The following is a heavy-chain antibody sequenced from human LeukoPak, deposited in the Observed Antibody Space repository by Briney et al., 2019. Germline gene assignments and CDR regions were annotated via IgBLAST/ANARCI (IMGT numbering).Heavy chain of an antibody. CDR2: INHSGST. J-gene: IGHJ5*02. CDR1: GGSFSGYY. Sequence: SETLSLTCAVYGGSFSGYYWSWIRQPPGKGLEWIGEINHSGSTNYNPSLKSRVTISVDTSKNQFSLKLSSVTAADTAVYCCARKRGIGYSSSWYGTNWFDPWGQGTLVTVSS. V-gene: IGHV4-34*01. D-gene: IGHD6-13*01. CDR3: ARKRGIGYSSSWYGTNWFDP.